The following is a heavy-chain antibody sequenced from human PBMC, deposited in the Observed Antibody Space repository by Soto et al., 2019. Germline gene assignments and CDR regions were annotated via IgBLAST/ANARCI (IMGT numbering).Heavy chain of an antibody. CDR1: GYTFRRYG. CDR3: ARDWSRYYDNSGLIWFY. J-gene: IGHJ4*02. Sequence: QIQLVQSGGEVKKPGASVKVSCKASGYTFRRYGISWVRQAPGQGLEWVGWISAYNGDTHYAPKFQDRITLTTETPTDTAYMELRSLRLDDTAVYYCARDWSRYYDNSGLIWFYWGQGSLVTVSS. D-gene: IGHD3-22*01. CDR2: ISAYNGDT. V-gene: IGHV1-18*04.